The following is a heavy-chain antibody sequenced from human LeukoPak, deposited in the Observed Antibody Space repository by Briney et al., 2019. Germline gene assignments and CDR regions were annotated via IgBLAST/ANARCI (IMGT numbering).Heavy chain of an antibody. J-gene: IGHJ6*02. CDR1: GFALSSHW. Sequence: GGSLRLSCAASGFALSSHWMTWVRQVPGRGPEWVANVNRDGSETYYLDSVKGRFTISKDNAKNSLYLQMNSLRAEDTAVYYCARASYGSGSPGPFYYGVDVWGQGTTVTVSS. V-gene: IGHV3-7*01. CDR3: ARASYGSGSPGPFYYGVDV. CDR2: VNRDGSET. D-gene: IGHD3-10*01.